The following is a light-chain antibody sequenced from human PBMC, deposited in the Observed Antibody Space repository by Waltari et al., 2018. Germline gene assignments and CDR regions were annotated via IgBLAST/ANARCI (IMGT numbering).Light chain of an antibody. V-gene: IGLV1-51*02. CDR1: PSNIGNNY. CDR2: ETE. J-gene: IGLJ2*01. CDR3: GTWDNNLSALV. Sequence: QSVLTQPPSVSAAPGQKVTLSCSGSPSNIGNNYVSWYQQLPGAAPKVFIYETEKRPSGIPDRFSGSKSGTSASLGITGLQTGDEAAYYCGTWDNNLSALVFGGGTKLTVL.